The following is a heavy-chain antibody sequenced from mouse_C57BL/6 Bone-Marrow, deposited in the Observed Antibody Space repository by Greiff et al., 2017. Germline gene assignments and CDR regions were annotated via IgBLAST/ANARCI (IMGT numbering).Heavy chain of an antibody. J-gene: IGHJ4*01. D-gene: IGHD2-2*01. V-gene: IGHV5-16*01. Sequence: EVQRVESEGGLVQPGSSMKLSCTASGFTFSDYYMAWVRQVPEKGLEWVANINYDGSSTYYLDSLKGRFIISRDNAKNILYLQMSSLKSEDTATYYCARGYYGYDVTGYYAMDYRGQGTSGT. CDR1: GFTFSDYY. CDR2: INYDGSST. CDR3: ARGYYGYDVTGYYAMDY.